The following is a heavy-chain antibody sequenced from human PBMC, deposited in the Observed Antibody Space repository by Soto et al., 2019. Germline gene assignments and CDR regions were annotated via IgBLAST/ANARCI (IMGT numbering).Heavy chain of an antibody. CDR2: INPSGGST. D-gene: IGHD2-21*02. Sequence: ASAKVCCKASGYSFTSYYMHWVRQAPGQGLEWMGIINPSGGSTSYAQKFQGRVTMTRDTSTSTVYMELSSLRSEDTAVYYCARDIGVVVTAYYFDYWGQGTLVTVSS. V-gene: IGHV1-46*01. CDR1: GYSFTSYY. J-gene: IGHJ4*02. CDR3: ARDIGVVVTAYYFDY.